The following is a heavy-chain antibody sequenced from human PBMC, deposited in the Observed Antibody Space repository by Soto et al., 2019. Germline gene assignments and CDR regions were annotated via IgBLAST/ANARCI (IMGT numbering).Heavy chain of an antibody. V-gene: IGHV4-59*01. Sequence: PSETLSLTCTVSGGSISSYYWSWIRQPPGKGLEWIGYIYYSGSTNYNPSLKSRVTISVDTSKNQFSLKLSSVTAADTAVYYCARVLWFGEWDYYYGMDVWGQGTTVTVSS. CDR2: IYYSGST. J-gene: IGHJ6*02. CDR3: ARVLWFGEWDYYYGMDV. CDR1: GGSISSYY. D-gene: IGHD3-10*01.